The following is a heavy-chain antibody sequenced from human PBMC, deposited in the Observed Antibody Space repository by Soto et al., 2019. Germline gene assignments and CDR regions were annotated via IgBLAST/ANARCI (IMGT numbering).Heavy chain of an antibody. Sequence: KTGGSLRLSCAASGFTFSNAWMSWVRQAPGKGLEWVGRIKSKTDGGTTDYAAPVKGRFTISRDDSKNTLYLQMNSLKTEDTAVYYCTTNYYASGSYSYWGQGTLVTVSS. D-gene: IGHD3-10*01. V-gene: IGHV3-15*01. J-gene: IGHJ4*02. CDR1: GFTFSNAW. CDR3: TTNYYASGSYSY. CDR2: IKSKTDGGTT.